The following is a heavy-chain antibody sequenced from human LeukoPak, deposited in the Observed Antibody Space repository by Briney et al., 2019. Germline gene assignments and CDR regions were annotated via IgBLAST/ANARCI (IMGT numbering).Heavy chain of an antibody. J-gene: IGHJ4*02. V-gene: IGHV4-39*01. Sequence: PSETLSLTCSVSGDSISSGSYYWGWICQPPGKELEWIGIIYYIGSTYYNPSLKSRVTISVDTSKNQFSLKLSSVTAADTAVYYCARLTYNWNSIDYWGQGTLVTVSS. CDR1: GDSISSGSYY. CDR3: ARLTYNWNSIDY. CDR2: IYYIGST. D-gene: IGHD1-7*01.